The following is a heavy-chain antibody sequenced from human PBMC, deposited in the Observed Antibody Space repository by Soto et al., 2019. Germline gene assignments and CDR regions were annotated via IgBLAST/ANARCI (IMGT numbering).Heavy chain of an antibody. CDR1: GGSINSYY. CDR2: IYYSGST. J-gene: IGHJ4*02. Sequence: QVQLQESGPGLVKPSETLSLTCTVSGGSINSYYWSWIRQPPGKGLEWIGYIYYSGSTNYNPSLKCRVSISVDTSKNQFSLKLSSVTAADTAVYYCARRYGGNFDYWGQGTLVTVSS. V-gene: IGHV4-59*01. D-gene: IGHD1-26*01. CDR3: ARRYGGNFDY.